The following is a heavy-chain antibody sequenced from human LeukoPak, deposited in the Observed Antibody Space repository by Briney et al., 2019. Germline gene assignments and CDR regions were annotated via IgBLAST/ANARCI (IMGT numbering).Heavy chain of an antibody. D-gene: IGHD2-2*01. J-gene: IGHJ6*03. CDR1: GYKFTDYY. CDR2: INPNSGGT. CDR3: ARSYCSPLSCSDYMDV. Sequence: EASVKVSCKASGYKFTDYYMHWVRQAPGQGLEWMGWINPNSGGTNFAQKFQGRVTMTSDTSISTAYMELSRLRSDDTAVYFCARSYCSPLSCSDYMDVWGTGTTVTISS. V-gene: IGHV1-2*02.